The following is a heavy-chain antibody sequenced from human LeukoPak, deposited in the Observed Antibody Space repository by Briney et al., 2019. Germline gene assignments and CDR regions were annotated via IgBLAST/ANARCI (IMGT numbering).Heavy chain of an antibody. V-gene: IGHV3-7*03. D-gene: IGHD2-15*01. CDR2: INHNGNVN. J-gene: IGHJ4*02. Sequence: GSLRLSCAASGFTFSSYWMNWARQAPGKGLEWVASINHNGNVNYYVDSVKGRFTISRDNAKNSLYLQMNSLRAEDTAVYFCAGRHCSGGGCYFAGADPFDYWGQGTLVTVSS. CDR3: AGRHCSGGGCYFAGADPFDY. CDR1: GFTFSSYW.